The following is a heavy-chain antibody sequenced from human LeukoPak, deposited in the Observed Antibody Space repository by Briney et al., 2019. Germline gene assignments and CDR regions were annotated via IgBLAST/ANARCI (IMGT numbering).Heavy chain of an antibody. CDR1: GFTFSSYA. V-gene: IGHV3-23*01. CDR2: ISGSGGST. J-gene: IGHJ3*02. Sequence: GGSLRLSCAASGFTFSSYAMSWVRQAPGKGLEWVSAISGSGGSTYYADSVKGRFTISRDNSKNTLYLQMNSLRAEDTAVYHCAKAGLKWNDKDAFDIWGQGTMVTVSS. D-gene: IGHD1-1*01. CDR3: AKAGLKWNDKDAFDI.